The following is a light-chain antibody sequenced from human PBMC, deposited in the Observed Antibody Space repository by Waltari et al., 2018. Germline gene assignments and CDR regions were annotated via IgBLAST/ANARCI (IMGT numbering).Light chain of an antibody. V-gene: IGLV2-11*01. CDR1: NRDIGAFYH. CDR2: DVI. CDR3: SSYTGSYSFVI. Sequence: QSALTQPRSVSGSPGQSINISCTGTNRDIGAFYHFLCYQHHPGKAPKLIIYDVITRPSWVPDRFSGSKSGNTASLTISGLQAEDEATYYCSSYTGSYSFVIFGGGTEMTVL. J-gene: IGLJ2*01.